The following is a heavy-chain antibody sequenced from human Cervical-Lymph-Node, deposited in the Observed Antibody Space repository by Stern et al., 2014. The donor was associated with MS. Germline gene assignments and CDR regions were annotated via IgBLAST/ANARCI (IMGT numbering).Heavy chain of an antibody. V-gene: IGHV5-10-1*03. CDR2: IDPSDSYT. CDR1: GYSFNTYW. J-gene: IGHJ5*02. Sequence: VQLVQSGAEVKKPGESLRISCKGSGYSFNTYWISWVRQMPGKGLEWMGRIDPSDSYTDYSPSFQGHVTISVDKSSTTAYLQWSSLKASDTAMYYCARDITMIADWFDPWGQGTLVTVSS. D-gene: IGHD3-22*01. CDR3: ARDITMIADWFDP.